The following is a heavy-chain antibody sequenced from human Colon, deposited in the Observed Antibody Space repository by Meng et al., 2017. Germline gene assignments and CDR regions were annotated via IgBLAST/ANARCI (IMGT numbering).Heavy chain of an antibody. CDR3: ARRNSNNWFDP. J-gene: IGHJ5*02. CDR2: IFHSGTS. V-gene: IGHV4-4*02. CDR1: GASISGDNW. D-gene: IGHD2/OR15-2a*01. Sequence: QVQLQEAGPGLVKPSATLSLTCAVSGASISGDNWWSWVRQTPGKGLEWLGEIFHSGTSNYNPSLKSRVTISVDKSKNQFSLRLSSVTAADTAVYYCARRNSNNWFDPWGQGILVTVSS.